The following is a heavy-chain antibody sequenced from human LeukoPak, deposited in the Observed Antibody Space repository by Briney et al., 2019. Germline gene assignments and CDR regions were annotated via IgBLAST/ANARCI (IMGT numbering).Heavy chain of an antibody. D-gene: IGHD1-26*01. CDR2: VNADGGNN. CDR3: TKRVKYGGTWDHFAD. CDR1: GFTFDNYR. V-gene: IGHV3-23*01. Sequence: GGSLRPSCAASGFTFDNYRMIWVRQAPGKGLEWVSTVNADGGNNYYADSVKGRFTISRDNSKSTLILQMNSLRVEDTALYYCTKRVKYGGTWDHFADWGQGTLVTVSS. J-gene: IGHJ4*02.